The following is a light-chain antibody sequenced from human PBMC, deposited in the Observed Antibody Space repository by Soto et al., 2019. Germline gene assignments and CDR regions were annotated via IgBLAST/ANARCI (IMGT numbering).Light chain of an antibody. CDR3: QQYGHSPIT. CDR1: QSLSGNY. J-gene: IGKJ5*01. Sequence: EIVLTQSPGTLSLSPGERVTLSCRASQSLSGNYLAWYQQKPGQAPKFLIYVASNKATDIPDRFSGGGSRTEFALTIKRLEQEDSAVYYCQQYGHSPITFGQGTRLEIK. V-gene: IGKV3-20*01. CDR2: VAS.